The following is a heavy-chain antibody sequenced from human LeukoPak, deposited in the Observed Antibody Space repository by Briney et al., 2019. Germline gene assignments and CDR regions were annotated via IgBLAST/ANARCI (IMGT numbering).Heavy chain of an antibody. CDR2: IYTSGST. CDR3: ARVGSSGNWFDP. V-gene: IGHV4-4*07. J-gene: IGHJ5*02. Sequence: PSETLSLTCTVSGGSISSYFWSWIRQPAGKGLEWIGHIYTSGSTNYNPSLKSRVTMSVDTSKNQFSLKLSSVTAADTAVYYCARVGSSGNWFDPWGQGTLVTVSS. D-gene: IGHD3-10*01. CDR1: GGSISSYF.